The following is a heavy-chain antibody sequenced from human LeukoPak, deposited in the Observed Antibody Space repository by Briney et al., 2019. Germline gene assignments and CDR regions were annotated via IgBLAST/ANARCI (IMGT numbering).Heavy chain of an antibody. J-gene: IGHJ6*03. V-gene: IGHV3-23*01. CDR1: GFTFSSYA. D-gene: IGHD3-16*02. CDR2: ISGSGGIT. Sequence: GGSLRLSCAASGFTFSSYAMSWVRPAPGKGLEWVSSISGSGGITYHADSLKGRFTISRDNSKNTLFLQMNSLRAEDTAVYYCAKNTISGGHYQYYMDVWGKGTTVTVSS. CDR3: AKNTISGGHYQYYMDV.